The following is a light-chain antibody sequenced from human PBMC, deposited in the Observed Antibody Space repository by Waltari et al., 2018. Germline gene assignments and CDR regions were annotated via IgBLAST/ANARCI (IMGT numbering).Light chain of an antibody. J-gene: IGKJ2*01. Sequence: DIQMTQSRSTLSVSVGDRVTITCRASQSIGSWLAWYQQQPGKAPKLLIYRALSLEGGVPSSFSGSGSGTEFTLTISSLQPDDFATYYCQQYNIYSYTFGQGTKLEIK. CDR3: QQYNIYSYT. CDR1: QSIGSW. CDR2: RAL. V-gene: IGKV1-5*03.